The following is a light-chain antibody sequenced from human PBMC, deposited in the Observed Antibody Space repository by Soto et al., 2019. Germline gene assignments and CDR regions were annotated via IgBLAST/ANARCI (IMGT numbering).Light chain of an antibody. V-gene: IGKV3-20*01. Sequence: EIVLMQSPGTLSLSPGERVTLSCRASQSVSSTYLAWYQHKPGQAPRLLIYGAFSRATGIPDRFSGSGSGTDFTLTISRLEPEDFAVYYCHQYGSSPWTFGQGTKVDIK. J-gene: IGKJ1*01. CDR1: QSVSSTY. CDR3: HQYGSSPWT. CDR2: GAF.